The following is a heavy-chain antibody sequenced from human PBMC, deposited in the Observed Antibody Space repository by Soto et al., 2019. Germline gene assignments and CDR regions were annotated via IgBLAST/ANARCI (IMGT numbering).Heavy chain of an antibody. CDR2: IYSDGTT. D-gene: IGHD3-10*01. CDR1: GFIVTSNY. V-gene: IGHV3-53*01. Sequence: LRLSCAASGFIVTSNYMSWVRQAPGKGLEWVSVIYSDGTTNYAESVKGRFTISRDNSKNTVFLQMSSLRAEDTAVYYCAKGGPGASSGLFESWGQGTLVTVSS. J-gene: IGHJ4*02. CDR3: AKGGPGASSGLFES.